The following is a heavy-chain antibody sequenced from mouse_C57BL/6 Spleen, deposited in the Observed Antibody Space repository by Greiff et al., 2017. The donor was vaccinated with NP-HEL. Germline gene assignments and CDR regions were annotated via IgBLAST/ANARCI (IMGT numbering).Heavy chain of an antibody. V-gene: IGHV5-6*01. CDR3: ARQGGRGYFDY. J-gene: IGHJ2*01. Sequence: EVMLVESGGDLVKPGGSLKLSCAASGFTFSSYGMSWVRQTPDKRLEWVATISSGGSYPYYPDSVKGRFTISRDNAKNTLYLQMSSLKSEDTAMYYCARQGGRGYFDYWGQGTTLTVSS. CDR1: GFTFSSYG. CDR2: ISSGGSYP. D-gene: IGHD3-3*01.